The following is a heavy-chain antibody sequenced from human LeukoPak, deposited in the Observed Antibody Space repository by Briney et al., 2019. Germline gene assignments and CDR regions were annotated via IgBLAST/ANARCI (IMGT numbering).Heavy chain of an antibody. D-gene: IGHD3-10*01. Sequence: ASVKVSCKASGYTFIGYYIHWVRQAPGQGLEWMGWINPNSGGTNYAQKFQGRVTMTRDTSINTASMELSRLTSDDTAVYYCARLFGSGRRSAFDFWGQGTMLTVSS. CDR2: INPNSGGT. CDR3: ARLFGSGRRSAFDF. V-gene: IGHV1-2*02. J-gene: IGHJ3*01. CDR1: GYTFIGYY.